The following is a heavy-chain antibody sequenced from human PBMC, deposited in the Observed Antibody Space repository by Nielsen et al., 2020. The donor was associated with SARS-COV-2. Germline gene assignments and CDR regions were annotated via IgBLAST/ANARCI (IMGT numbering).Heavy chain of an antibody. Sequence: ASVKVSCKASGYTFTGYYMHWVRQAPGQGLEWMGRINPNSGGTNYAQKFQGRVTMTRDTSISTAYMELSRLRSDDTAVYYCARVRYFDLDAFDIWGQGTMVTVSS. CDR3: ARVRYFDLDAFDI. CDR1: GYTFTGYY. J-gene: IGHJ3*02. V-gene: IGHV1-2*06. CDR2: INPNSGGT. D-gene: IGHD3-9*01.